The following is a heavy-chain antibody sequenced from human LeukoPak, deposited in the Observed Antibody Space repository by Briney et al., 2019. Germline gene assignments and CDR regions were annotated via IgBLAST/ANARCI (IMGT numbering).Heavy chain of an antibody. V-gene: IGHV1-18*01. CDR1: GYTFTSYG. D-gene: IGHD5-18*01. J-gene: IGHJ4*02. CDR2: ISGYNGNT. Sequence: ASVKVSCKASGYTFTSYGISWVRQAPGQGLEWMGWISGYNGNTNYAQKFQGRVTMTTDTSTSTAYMELRSLRSDDTAIYYCARQVDTTMALPDYWGQGTLVTVSP. CDR3: ARQVDTTMALPDY.